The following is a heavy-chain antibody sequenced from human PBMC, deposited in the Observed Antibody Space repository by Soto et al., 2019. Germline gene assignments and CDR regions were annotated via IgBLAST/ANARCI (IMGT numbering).Heavy chain of an antibody. CDR1: GFSFRSYV. J-gene: IGHJ4*02. V-gene: IGHV3-30*18. Sequence: QVQLVESGGGVVQPGRSLRLSCTASGFSFRSYVMHWDRQAPGKGLEWVALISNDGSYKYYADSVKGRFTISRDNSKNTLHLQMNSLRSDDTGVHHCAKLALARRYIAYDEVDYWAQGTLATVSS. D-gene: IGHD5-12*01. CDR3: AKLALARRYIAYDEVDY. CDR2: ISNDGSYK.